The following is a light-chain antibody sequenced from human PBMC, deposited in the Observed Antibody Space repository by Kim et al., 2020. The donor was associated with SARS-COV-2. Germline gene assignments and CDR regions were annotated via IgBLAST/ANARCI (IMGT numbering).Light chain of an antibody. CDR2: SNN. CDR3: AAWDDSLKGV. Sequence: PGQRVTISCSGSSYNVGSNTVTWYQQLPGTAPKLLIYSNNQRPSGVPDRFSGSKSGTSASLAISGLQSEDEADYYCAAWDDSLKGVFGTGTKVTVL. J-gene: IGLJ1*01. V-gene: IGLV1-44*01. CDR1: SYNVGSNT.